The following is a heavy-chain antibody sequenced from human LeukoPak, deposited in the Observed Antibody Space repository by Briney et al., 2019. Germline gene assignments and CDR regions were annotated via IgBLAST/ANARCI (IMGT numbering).Heavy chain of an antibody. CDR1: GFTFSSYA. Sequence: GGSLRLSCAASGFTFSSYAMSWVRQAAGKGLEWVSAISGSGGSTYYADCVKGRFTISRDNSKNTLYVQMNSLRAEDTAVYYCAKHPTERIYGDYAANSYFDYWGQGTLVTVSS. CDR2: ISGSGGST. V-gene: IGHV3-23*01. CDR3: AKHPTERIYGDYAANSYFDY. J-gene: IGHJ4*02. D-gene: IGHD4-17*01.